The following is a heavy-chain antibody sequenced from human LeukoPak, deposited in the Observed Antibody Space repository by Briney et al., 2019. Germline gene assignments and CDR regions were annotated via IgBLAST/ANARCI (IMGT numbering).Heavy chain of an antibody. J-gene: IGHJ4*02. CDR2: IWYDGTNK. Sequence: GGSLRLSCAASGFSFSSYGMHWVRQAPGKGLEWVAVIWYDGTNKYYADSVKGRFTISRDNSKNTLYLQMISLRAEDTAVYYCARDQRGFSYSKYYFDYWGQGTLVTVSS. CDR3: ARDQRGFSYSKYYFDY. V-gene: IGHV3-33*01. D-gene: IGHD5-18*01. CDR1: GFSFSSYG.